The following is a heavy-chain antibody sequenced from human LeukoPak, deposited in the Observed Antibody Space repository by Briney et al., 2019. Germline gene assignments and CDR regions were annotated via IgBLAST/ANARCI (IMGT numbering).Heavy chain of an antibody. J-gene: IGHJ4*02. Sequence: GGSLRLSCAASGFTFSDYYMGWIRQAPGKGLEWVSYISGSGNIIHYADSVKGRFTISRDNAKNSLFLQMNSLRAEDTAVYYCAREIDEGFDYWGQGTLVTVSS. CDR1: GFTFSDYY. CDR2: ISGSGNII. V-gene: IGHV3-11*04. CDR3: AREIDEGFDY.